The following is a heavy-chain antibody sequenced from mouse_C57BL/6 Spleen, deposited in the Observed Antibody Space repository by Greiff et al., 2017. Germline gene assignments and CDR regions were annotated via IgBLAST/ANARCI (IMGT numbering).Heavy chain of an antibody. J-gene: IGHJ2*01. V-gene: IGHV1-50*01. CDR2: IDPSDSYT. CDR1: GYTFTSYW. CDR3: ARWSYGTIYYFDY. Sequence: VQLQQSGAELVKPGASVKLSCKASGYTFTSYWMQWVKQRPGQGLEWIGEIDPSDSYTNYNQKFKGKATLTVDTSSSTAYMQLSSLTSEDSAVYYCARWSYGTIYYFDYWGQGTTLTVSS. D-gene: IGHD2-1*01.